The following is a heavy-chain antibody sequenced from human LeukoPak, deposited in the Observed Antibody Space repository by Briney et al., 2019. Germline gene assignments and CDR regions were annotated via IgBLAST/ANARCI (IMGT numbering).Heavy chain of an antibody. D-gene: IGHD2-2*01. CDR3: AIDQRTSSIKGAFDI. Sequence: PGGSLRLSCAASGFTFSSYAMTWVRQAPGKGLEWVSGISASGGSTYYAASVKDRFTVSRDKSRNTLSLQMDSLGAEDTAVYYCAIDQRTSSIKGAFDIWGQGTMVTVSS. CDR2: ISASGGST. V-gene: IGHV3-23*01. CDR1: GFTFSSYA. J-gene: IGHJ3*02.